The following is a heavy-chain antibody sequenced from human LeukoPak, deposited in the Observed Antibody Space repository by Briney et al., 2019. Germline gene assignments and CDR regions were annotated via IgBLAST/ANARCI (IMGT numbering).Heavy chain of an antibody. CDR2: IYQSGST. D-gene: IGHD3-3*01. CDR3: ARGSEPLTYYDFWSGYQNWFDP. V-gene: IGHV4-38-2*02. J-gene: IGHJ5*02. Sequence: SETLSLTCTVSGYSISSGYYWGWIRQPPGKGLEWIRSIYQSGSTYYNPSLKSRVTISVDTSKNQFSLKLSSVTAADTAVYYCARGSEPLTYYDFWSGYQNWFDPWGQGTLVTVSS. CDR1: GYSISSGYY.